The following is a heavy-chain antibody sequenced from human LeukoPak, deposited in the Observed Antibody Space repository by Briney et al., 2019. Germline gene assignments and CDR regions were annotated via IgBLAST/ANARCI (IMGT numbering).Heavy chain of an antibody. V-gene: IGHV3-23*01. J-gene: IGHJ4*02. CDR2: VFGGSGDT. CDR3: AKRGVVIRVILVGFYKEAYYFDS. CDR1: GFTFSTYP. Sequence: GGSLRLSCAASGFTFSTYPMGWVRQAPGKGLEWVSSVFGGSGDTYYIDSVKGRFTISRDNSKSTLYLQMNSLRGDDTAVYFCAKRGVVIRVILVGFYKEAYYFDSWGQGALVTVSS. D-gene: IGHD3-22*01.